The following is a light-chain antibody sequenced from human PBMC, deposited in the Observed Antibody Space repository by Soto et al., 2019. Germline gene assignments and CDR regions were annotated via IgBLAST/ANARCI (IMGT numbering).Light chain of an antibody. CDR1: QSVSSTY. V-gene: IGKV3-20*01. J-gene: IGKJ1*01. CDR2: GAS. Sequence: EIVLTQSPATLSLSPGERATLYCRASQSVSSTYLAWYQQKPGQPPRLLMYGASTRATGIPDRFSGSGSGTDFTLTISRLEPEDFAVFYCQQYGSSPRTFGQGTKVDIK. CDR3: QQYGSSPRT.